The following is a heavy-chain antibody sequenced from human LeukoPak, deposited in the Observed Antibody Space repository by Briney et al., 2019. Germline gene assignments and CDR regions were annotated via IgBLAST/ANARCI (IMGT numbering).Heavy chain of an antibody. D-gene: IGHD6-13*01. CDR1: GFTFSSYW. J-gene: IGHJ3*02. CDR2: IRQDGSEK. Sequence: GGSLRLSCAASGFTFSSYWMSWVRQAPGKGLEWVANIRQDGSEKYYVDSVKGRFTISRDNAKNSLYLQMNSLRAEDTAVYYCARSGSKNSSSWYDAFDIWGQGTMVTVSS. V-gene: IGHV3-7*01. CDR3: ARSGSKNSSSWYDAFDI.